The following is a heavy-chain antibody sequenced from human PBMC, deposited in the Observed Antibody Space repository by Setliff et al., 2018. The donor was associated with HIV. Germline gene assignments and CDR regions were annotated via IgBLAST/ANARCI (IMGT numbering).Heavy chain of an antibody. Sequence: PSETLSLTCAVYGQSISGYYWSWIRQTPGKGLEWIGETSHSGKTNYNPSLKSRVTISVDTSKNQFSLKLTSVTAADTAVYYCVTSSSWSSRLNFWGPGMLVTVSS. CDR2: TSHSGKT. D-gene: IGHD2-2*01. CDR3: VTSSSWSSRLNF. V-gene: IGHV4-34*01. CDR1: GQSISGYY. J-gene: IGHJ4*02.